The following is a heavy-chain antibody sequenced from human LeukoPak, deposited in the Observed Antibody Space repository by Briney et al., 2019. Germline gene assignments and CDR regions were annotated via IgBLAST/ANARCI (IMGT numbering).Heavy chain of an antibody. V-gene: IGHV3-53*01. Sequence: GGSLRLSCAASGFTVSSNYMSWVRQAPGKGLEWVSVIYSGGSTYYADSVKGRFTISRDNSKNTLYLQMNSLRAEDTAVYYCARSLYDSWTGYHHGSDIWGQGTMVTVSS. CDR2: IYSGGST. CDR1: GFTVSSNY. J-gene: IGHJ3*02. D-gene: IGHD3-3*01. CDR3: ARSLYDSWTGYHHGSDI.